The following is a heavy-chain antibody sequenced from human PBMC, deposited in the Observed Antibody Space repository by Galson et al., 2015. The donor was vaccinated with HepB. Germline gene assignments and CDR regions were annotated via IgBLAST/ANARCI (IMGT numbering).Heavy chain of an antibody. CDR3: ARSSPGKSYCGGDCYSI. J-gene: IGHJ4*02. Sequence: SVKVSCKASGYTFTSYGISWVRQAPGQGLEWMGWISAYNGNTNYAQKLQGRVTMTTDTSTSTAYMELRSLRSDDTAVYYCARSSPGKSYCGGDCYSIWGQGTLVTVSS. D-gene: IGHD2-21*02. CDR2: ISAYNGNT. V-gene: IGHV1-18*01. CDR1: GYTFTSYG.